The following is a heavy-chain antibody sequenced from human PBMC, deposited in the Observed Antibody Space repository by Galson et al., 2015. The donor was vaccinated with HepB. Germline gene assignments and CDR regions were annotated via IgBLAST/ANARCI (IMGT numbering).Heavy chain of an antibody. CDR3: AKSRGVRGVIPRLIDY. J-gene: IGHJ4*02. CDR2: ISYDGSNK. Sequence: SLRLSCAASGFTFSSYGMHWVRQAPGKGLEWVAVISYDGSNKYYADSVKGRFTISRDNSKNTLYLQMNSLRAEDTAVYYCAKSRGVRGVIPRLIDYWGQGTLVTVSS. CDR1: GFTFSSYG. D-gene: IGHD3-10*01. V-gene: IGHV3-30*18.